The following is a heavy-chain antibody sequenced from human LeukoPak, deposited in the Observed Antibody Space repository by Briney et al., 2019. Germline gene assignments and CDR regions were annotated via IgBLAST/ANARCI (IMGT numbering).Heavy chain of an antibody. CDR3: ARASSSSWYGHLSY. Sequence: SETLPLTCAVSGGSISSSNWWRWVRQPPGKGLEWIGEIYHSGSTNYNPSLKSRVTISVDKSKNQFSLKLSSVTAADTAVYYCARASSSSWYGHLSYWGQGTLVTVSS. D-gene: IGHD6-13*01. J-gene: IGHJ4*02. CDR1: GGSISSSNW. V-gene: IGHV4-4*02. CDR2: IYHSGST.